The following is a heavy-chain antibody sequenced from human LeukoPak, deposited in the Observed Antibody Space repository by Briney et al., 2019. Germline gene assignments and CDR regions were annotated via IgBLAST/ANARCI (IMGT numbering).Heavy chain of an antibody. Sequence: GGSLRLSCAASGFTVGTNSMSWVRQSPGKGLEWVSVIYSGGSTYYADSVNGRFTISRDNSRNTLLLQMNSLRAEDTALYYCASAREYCGSAECYEYFQHWGQGTLVSVSS. CDR2: IYSGGST. CDR3: ASAREYCGSAECYEYFQH. CDR1: GFTVGTNS. D-gene: IGHD2-21*01. V-gene: IGHV3-53*01. J-gene: IGHJ1*01.